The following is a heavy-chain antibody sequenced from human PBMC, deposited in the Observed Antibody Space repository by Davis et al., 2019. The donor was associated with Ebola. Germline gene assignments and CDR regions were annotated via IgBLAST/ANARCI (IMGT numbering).Heavy chain of an antibody. Sequence: GESLKISCKGSGYSFTSYWIGWVRQMPGKGLEWMGIIYPGDSDTRYSPSFQGQVTILADKSISTAYLQWSSLKASETAMYYCARRGYCSSTSCYTGNWFDPWGQGTLVTVSS. D-gene: IGHD2-2*02. CDR3: ARRGYCSSTSCYTGNWFDP. CDR1: GYSFTSYW. J-gene: IGHJ5*02. V-gene: IGHV5-51*01. CDR2: IYPGDSDT.